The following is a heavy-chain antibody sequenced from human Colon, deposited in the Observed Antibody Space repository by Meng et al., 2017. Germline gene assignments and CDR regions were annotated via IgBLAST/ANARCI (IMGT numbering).Heavy chain of an antibody. CDR1: GGTFSSYA. Sequence: SVKVSCKASGGTFSSYAISWVRQAPGQGLEWMGGIIPIFGTANYAQKCQGRVTITADESTSTAYMELSSLRSEDTAVYYCARVGYCSSTSCTYKIHNWFDPWGQGTLVTVSS. V-gene: IGHV1-69*13. D-gene: IGHD2-2*01. J-gene: IGHJ5*02. CDR2: IIPIFGTA. CDR3: ARVGYCSSTSCTYKIHNWFDP.